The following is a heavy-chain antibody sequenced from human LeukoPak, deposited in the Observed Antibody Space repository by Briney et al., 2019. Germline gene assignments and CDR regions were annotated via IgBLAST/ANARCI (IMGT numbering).Heavy chain of an antibody. CDR2: IRNKANSYTT. V-gene: IGHV3-72*01. CDR3: ARVGSSGWEDY. D-gene: IGHD6-19*01. J-gene: IGHJ4*02. CDR1: GFTFSDHY. Sequence: GGSLRLSCAASGFTFSDHYMDWVRPAPGKGLDWVGRIRNKANSYTTEYAASVKGRFTISRDDSKNSLYLQINSLKIEDTAVYYCARVGSSGWEDYWGQGTLVTVSS.